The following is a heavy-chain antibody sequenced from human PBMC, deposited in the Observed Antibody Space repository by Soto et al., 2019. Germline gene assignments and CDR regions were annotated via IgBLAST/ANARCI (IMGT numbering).Heavy chain of an antibody. CDR3: ARARQYYDCEFDP. V-gene: IGHV4-39*07. D-gene: IGHD3-22*01. J-gene: IGHJ5*02. Sequence: SETLSVTCTVVCGSISSNSGCSWVSKPQGKGLEWIGSIYYSGSTYYNPSLKSRVTISVDTSKNQFSLKLSSVTAADTAMYYCARARQYYDCEFDPWGQGTLVTV. CDR1: CGSISSNSG. CDR2: IYYSGST.